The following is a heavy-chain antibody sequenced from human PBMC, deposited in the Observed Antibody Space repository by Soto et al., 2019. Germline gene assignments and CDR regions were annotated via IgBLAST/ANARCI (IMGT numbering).Heavy chain of an antibody. D-gene: IGHD3-3*01. CDR2: ISAYNGNT. Sequence: ASVKVSSKASGYTFTSYGISWLRQAPAQRLKEMIWISAYNGNTNYAQKLQSRVTMTTDTSTSTAYMKLRSLRSDDTAVYYCAIEWNQYYDLWSGYSNYYGMDVWGQGTTVTVSS. CDR1: GYTFTSYG. CDR3: AIEWNQYYDLWSGYSNYYGMDV. J-gene: IGHJ6*02. V-gene: IGHV1-18*01.